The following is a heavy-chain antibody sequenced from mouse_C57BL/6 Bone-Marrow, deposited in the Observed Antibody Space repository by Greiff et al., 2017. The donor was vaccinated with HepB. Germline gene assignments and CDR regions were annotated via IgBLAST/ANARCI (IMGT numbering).Heavy chain of an antibody. CDR3: ARANGNSIAY. CDR1: GYSITSGYY. J-gene: IGHJ3*01. CDR2: ISYDGSN. V-gene: IGHV3-6*01. Sequence: ESGPGLVKPSQSLSLTCSVTGYSITSGYYWNWIRQFPGNKLEWMGYISYDGSNNYNPSLKNRISITRDTSKNQFFLKLNSVTTEDTATYYYARANGNSIAYWGQGTLVTVSA. D-gene: IGHD2-1*01.